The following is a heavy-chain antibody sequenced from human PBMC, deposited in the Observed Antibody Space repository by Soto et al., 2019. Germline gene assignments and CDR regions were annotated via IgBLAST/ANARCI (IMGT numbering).Heavy chain of an antibody. V-gene: IGHV3-74*01. CDR2: MNSDGSNT. J-gene: IGHJ4*02. Sequence: PRESLVISCASCGFTFGNSWMHWVRQAPGKGLEWVSRMNSDGSNTNYADSVNGRFTVFIDNAKNTLYLQMNSLRAEDTAVYYCAKAEVDYWGPGTLVTGSS. CDR1: GFTFGNSW. CDR3: AKAEVDY.